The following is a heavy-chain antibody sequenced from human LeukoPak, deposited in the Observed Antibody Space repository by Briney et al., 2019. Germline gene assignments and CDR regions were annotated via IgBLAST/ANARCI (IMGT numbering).Heavy chain of an antibody. Sequence: GGSLRLSCAASGFTFSSYGMHWVRQAPGKGLEWVAVIWYDGSNKYYADSVKGRFTISRDNSKNTLHLQMNSLRAEDTAVYYCARVGSSSWYYFDYWGQGTLVTVSS. D-gene: IGHD6-13*01. J-gene: IGHJ4*02. CDR3: ARVGSSSWYYFDY. V-gene: IGHV3-33*01. CDR2: IWYDGSNK. CDR1: GFTFSSYG.